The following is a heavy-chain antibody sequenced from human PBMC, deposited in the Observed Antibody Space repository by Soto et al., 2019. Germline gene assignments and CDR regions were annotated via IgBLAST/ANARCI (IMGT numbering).Heavy chain of an antibody. V-gene: IGHV1-69*08. CDR2: IIPIVGIA. D-gene: IGHD3-9*01. J-gene: IGHJ4*02. CDR3: ARDILTGLGYYFDQ. CDR1: GGTFSSYS. Sequence: QVQLVQSGAEVKKSGSSVKVSCKASGGTFSSYSISWVRQAPGQGLEWMGRIIPIVGIAKYAQKFQGRVTTTADKSTSTAYMELSSLRSEDTAVYYCARDILTGLGYYFDQWGQGTLVTVSS.